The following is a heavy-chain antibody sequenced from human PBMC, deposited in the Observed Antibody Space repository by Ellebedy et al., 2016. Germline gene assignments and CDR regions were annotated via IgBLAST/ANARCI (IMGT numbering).Heavy chain of an antibody. CDR1: GGSISSYY. D-gene: IGHD3-3*01. Sequence: SETLSLTXTVSGGSISSYYWSWIRQPPGKGLEWIGHIYYSGSTNYNPSLKSRVTISVDTSKNHFSLKLSSVTAADTAVYYCARDIFFGGGFDYWGQGTLVTVSS. V-gene: IGHV4-59*01. J-gene: IGHJ4*02. CDR2: IYYSGST. CDR3: ARDIFFGGGFDY.